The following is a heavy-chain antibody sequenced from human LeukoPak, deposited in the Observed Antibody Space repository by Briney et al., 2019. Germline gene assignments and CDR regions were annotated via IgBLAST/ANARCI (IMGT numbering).Heavy chain of an antibody. V-gene: IGHV3-49*03. CDR1: GFTFGDYA. CDR3: SRDRYSVTWSETFDY. J-gene: IGHJ4*02. CDR2: IRTKAYGGTT. Sequence: GGSLRLSCTASGFTFGDYAMSWFRQAPGKGLEWVGFIRTKAYGGTTEYAASVKGRFTISRDDTKSIAYLQMNSLRTADTAVYYCSRDRYSVTWSETFDYWGQGTQVTVSS. D-gene: IGHD6-13*01.